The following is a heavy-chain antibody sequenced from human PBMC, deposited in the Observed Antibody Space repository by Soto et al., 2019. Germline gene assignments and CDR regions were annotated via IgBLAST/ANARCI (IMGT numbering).Heavy chain of an antibody. Sequence: EVQLVESGGGLVQPGRSLRLSCAASGFTFDDYAMHWVRQAPGKGLEWVSGISWNSGSIGYADSVKGRFTISRDNAKKYMYLQINSLRAEDTALYYCAKDMYYYGSGSYIAFDIWGPGTMVNVSS. D-gene: IGHD3-10*01. CDR3: AKDMYYYGSGSYIAFDI. CDR2: ISWNSGSI. CDR1: GFTFDDYA. J-gene: IGHJ3*02. V-gene: IGHV3-9*01.